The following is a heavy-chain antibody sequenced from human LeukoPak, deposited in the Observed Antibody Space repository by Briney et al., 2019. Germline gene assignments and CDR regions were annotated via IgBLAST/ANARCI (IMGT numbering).Heavy chain of an antibody. J-gene: IGHJ5*02. CDR2: IYYSGST. CDR3: ARAFRAGAKLLPANNWFDP. CDR1: GGSVSSGSYY. Sequence: SETLSLTCTVSGGSVSSGSYYWSWIRQPPGKGLEWIGYIYYSGSTNYNPSLKSRVTISVDTSKNQFSLKLSSVTAADTAVYYCARAFRAGAKLLPANNWFDPWGQGTLVAVSS. V-gene: IGHV4-61*01. D-gene: IGHD2/OR15-2a*01.